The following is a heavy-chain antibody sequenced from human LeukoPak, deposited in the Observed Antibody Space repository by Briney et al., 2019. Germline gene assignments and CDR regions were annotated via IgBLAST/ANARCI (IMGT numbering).Heavy chain of an antibody. Sequence: GGSLRLSCAASGFIFSNYAMSWVRQAPGKGLEWVSTISGSGGSTYPADSVKGRFTISRDNSKNTLYLQMNSLRTEDTAVYYCARGASTAAKYGMDVWGRGTAVTVSS. CDR2: ISGSGGST. J-gene: IGHJ6*02. CDR1: GFIFSNYA. CDR3: ARGASTAAKYGMDV. D-gene: IGHD2-21*02. V-gene: IGHV3-23*01.